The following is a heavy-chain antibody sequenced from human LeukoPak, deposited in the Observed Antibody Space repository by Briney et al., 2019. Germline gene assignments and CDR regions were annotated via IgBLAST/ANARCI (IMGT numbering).Heavy chain of an antibody. V-gene: IGHV3-30-3*01. CDR1: GFTFTSYA. CDR3: ARDECGGDCPLDV. D-gene: IGHD2-21*02. CDR2: ISYDGSNK. Sequence: PGGSLRLSCAASGFTFTSYAMHWVRQAPGKGLEWVAVISYDGSNKYYADSVKGRFTISRDNSKNTLYLQMNSLRAEDTAVYYCARDECGGDCPLDVWGHGTTVTVSS. J-gene: IGHJ6*02.